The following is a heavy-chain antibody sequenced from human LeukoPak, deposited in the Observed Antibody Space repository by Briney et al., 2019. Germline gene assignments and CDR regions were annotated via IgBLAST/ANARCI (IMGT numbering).Heavy chain of an antibody. CDR3: ARGLHCSGGSCYSGFDY. D-gene: IGHD2-15*01. CDR2: INPNRGGT. V-gene: IGHV1-2*06. CDR1: GYTFTFYY. J-gene: IGHJ4*02. Sequence: GASVKVSCKASGYTFTFYYMHWVRQAHGQGQEWKGRINPNRGGTNYAQKFQGRVTMTRDTSISTAYMELSRLRSDDTAVYYCARGLHCSGGSCYSGFDYWGQGTLVTVSS.